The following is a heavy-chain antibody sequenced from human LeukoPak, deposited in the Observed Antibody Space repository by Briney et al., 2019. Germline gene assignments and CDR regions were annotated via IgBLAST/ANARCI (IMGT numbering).Heavy chain of an antibody. Sequence: ASVKVSCKASGYTFTGYYIHWVRQAPGQGLEWMGWINPISGGANYTQKFQGRVTMSRDTSISTAYMELSSLRSDDTAVYYCARVRGYGFWSEFDPWGQGTLVTVSS. J-gene: IGHJ5*02. CDR3: ARVRGYGFWSEFDP. D-gene: IGHD3-3*01. CDR2: INPISGGA. CDR1: GYTFTGYY. V-gene: IGHV1-2*02.